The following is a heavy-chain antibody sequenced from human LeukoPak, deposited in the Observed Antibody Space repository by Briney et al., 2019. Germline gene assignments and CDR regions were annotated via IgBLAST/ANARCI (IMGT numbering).Heavy chain of an antibody. V-gene: IGHV4-59*01. CDR3: ARERRSGSAFDI. D-gene: IGHD3-3*01. CDR2: IYYSGST. Sequence: SETLSLTCTVSGGSISSYYWSWIRQPPGKGLEWIGYIYYSGSTNYNPSLKSRVTISVDTSKNQFSLKLSSVTAADTAVYYCARERRSGSAFDIWGQGTMVTVSS. J-gene: IGHJ3*02. CDR1: GGSISSYY.